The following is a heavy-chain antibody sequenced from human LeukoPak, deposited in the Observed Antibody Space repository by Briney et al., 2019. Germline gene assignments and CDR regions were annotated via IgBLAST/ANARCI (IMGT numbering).Heavy chain of an antibody. CDR2: IYTSGST. CDR1: GGSISSYY. Sequence: PSETLSLTCTVSGGSISSYYRSWIRQPAGKGLEWIGRIYTSGSTNYSPSLKSRVTMSVDTSKNQFSLKLSSVTAADTAVYYCARDRVTMVRGVIEHNWFDPWGQGTLVTVSS. V-gene: IGHV4-4*07. D-gene: IGHD3-10*01. CDR3: ARDRVTMVRGVIEHNWFDP. J-gene: IGHJ5*02.